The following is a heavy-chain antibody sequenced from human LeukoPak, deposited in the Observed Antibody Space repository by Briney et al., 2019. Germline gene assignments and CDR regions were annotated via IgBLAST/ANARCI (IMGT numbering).Heavy chain of an antibody. V-gene: IGHV3-23*01. CDR2: ISGSGGST. Sequence: PGGSLRLSCAASGFTFSSYAMSWVRQAPGKGLEWVSAISGSGGSTYYADSVKGRFTISRDNSKNTLYLQMISLRAEDTAVYYCAKGDYDFWSGYLVYWGQGTLVTVSS. J-gene: IGHJ4*02. CDR3: AKGDYDFWSGYLVY. CDR1: GFTFSSYA. D-gene: IGHD3-3*01.